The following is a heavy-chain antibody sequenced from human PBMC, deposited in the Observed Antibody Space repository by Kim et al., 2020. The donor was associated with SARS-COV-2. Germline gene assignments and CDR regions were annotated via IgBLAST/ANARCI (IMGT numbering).Heavy chain of an antibody. CDR3: ARVRGSYAVDY. CDR1: GFTFSDYY. V-gene: IGHV3-11*06. Sequence: GGSLRLSCVVSGFTFSDYYMSWMRQAPGKGLEWVSYISRSSSDTNYADSVKGRFTISRDNAKNSLYLQMNSLRVEDTAVYYCARVRGSYAVDYWGQGTLVTVSS. D-gene: IGHD3-16*01. CDR2: ISRSSSDT. J-gene: IGHJ4*02.